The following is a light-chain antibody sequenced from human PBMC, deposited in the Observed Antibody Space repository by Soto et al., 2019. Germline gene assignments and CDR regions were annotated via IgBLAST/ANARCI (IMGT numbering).Light chain of an antibody. V-gene: IGKV1-5*03. J-gene: IGKJ1*01. Sequence: DIQMTQSPSTLSASVGDRVTITCRASQTISTWLAWYQQRPGKAPNLLIYKASSLESGVPSRFSGSGSGTEFTLTISSLQPDDFATYFCQQYSTYPWTFGQGTKEEVK. CDR3: QQYSTYPWT. CDR2: KAS. CDR1: QTISTW.